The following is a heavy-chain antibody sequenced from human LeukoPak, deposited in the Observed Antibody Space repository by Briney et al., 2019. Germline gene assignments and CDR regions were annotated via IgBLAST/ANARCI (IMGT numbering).Heavy chain of an antibody. CDR3: AKDGYSYGLRNYYMDV. V-gene: IGHV3-23*01. Sequence: GGSLKLSCAASGFTFSSYAMSWVRQAPGKGLEWVSAIGGSGDTTYYADSVKGRFTISRDNSKNTLYLQMNSLRAEDTAVYYCAKDGYSYGLRNYYMDVWGKGTTVTISS. J-gene: IGHJ6*03. CDR2: IGGSGDTT. CDR1: GFTFSSYA. D-gene: IGHD5-18*01.